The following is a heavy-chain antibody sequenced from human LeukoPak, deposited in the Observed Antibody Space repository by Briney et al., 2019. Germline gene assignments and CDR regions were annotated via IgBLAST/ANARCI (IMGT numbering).Heavy chain of an antibody. CDR1: GGSVSSGSYY. Sequence: SETLSLTCTVSGGSVSSGSYYWSWIRQPPGKGLEWIGYIYYGGSTNYNSSLKSRVTISVDTSKNQFSLKLSSVTAADTAVYYCARDLSGSYYPWGQGTLVTVSS. D-gene: IGHD1-26*01. V-gene: IGHV4-61*01. CDR2: IYYGGST. CDR3: ARDLSGSYYP. J-gene: IGHJ5*02.